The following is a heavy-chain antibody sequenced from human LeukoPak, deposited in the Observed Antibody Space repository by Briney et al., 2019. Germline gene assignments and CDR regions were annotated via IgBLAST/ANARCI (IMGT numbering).Heavy chain of an antibody. CDR1: GFTFSSYS. CDR2: ISSSSSYI. Sequence: GGSLRLSCAASGFTFSSYSMNWVRQAPGKGLEWVSSISSSSSYIYYSDSVKGRFTISRDNAKNSPYLQMNSLRAEDTAVYYCARDSYYYDSSGYYYIYGMDVWGQGTTVTVSS. D-gene: IGHD3-22*01. CDR3: ARDSYYYDSSGYYYIYGMDV. J-gene: IGHJ6*02. V-gene: IGHV3-21*01.